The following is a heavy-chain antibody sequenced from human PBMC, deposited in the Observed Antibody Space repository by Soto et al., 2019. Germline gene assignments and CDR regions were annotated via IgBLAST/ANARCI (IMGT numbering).Heavy chain of an antibody. V-gene: IGHV1-69*02. J-gene: IGHJ4*02. CDR1: GGTFSSYT. Sequence: QVQLVQSGAEVKKPGSSVKVSCKASGGTFSSYTISWVRQAPGQGLEWMGRIIPILGIANYAQKFQGRVTITADKATSTAYMELSSLRSEDTAVYYCARAFRYGDYPNDYWCQGTLVTVSS. CDR2: IIPILGIA. D-gene: IGHD4-17*01. CDR3: ARAFRYGDYPNDY.